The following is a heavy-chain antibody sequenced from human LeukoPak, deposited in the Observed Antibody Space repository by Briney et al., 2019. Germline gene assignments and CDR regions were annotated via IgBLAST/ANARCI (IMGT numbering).Heavy chain of an antibody. V-gene: IGHV3-33*01. CDR1: GFSFSSYG. D-gene: IGHD3-22*01. CDR3: ARSRVGHSSGYDYFDY. Sequence: GGSPRLSCAASGFSFSSYGMHWVRQAPGKGLEWVAVIWYDGGNEDYADSVKGRFTISRDNSKNTLYLQMNSLRVEDTAVYYCARSRVGHSSGYDYFDYWGQGTLVTVSS. J-gene: IGHJ4*02. CDR2: IWYDGGNE.